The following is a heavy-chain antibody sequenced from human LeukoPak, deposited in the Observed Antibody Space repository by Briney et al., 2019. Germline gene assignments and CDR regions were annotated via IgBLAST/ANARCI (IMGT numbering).Heavy chain of an antibody. Sequence: GGSLRLSCAASEFSVGSNYMTWVRQASGKGLEWVSLIYSGGSTYYADSVKGRFTISRDNSKNTLYLQMNSLRAEDTAVYYCAKDGSGNAMVFDYWGQGTLVTVSS. CDR2: IYSGGST. D-gene: IGHD5-18*01. V-gene: IGHV3-66*01. CDR1: EFSVGSNY. CDR3: AKDGSGNAMVFDY. J-gene: IGHJ4*02.